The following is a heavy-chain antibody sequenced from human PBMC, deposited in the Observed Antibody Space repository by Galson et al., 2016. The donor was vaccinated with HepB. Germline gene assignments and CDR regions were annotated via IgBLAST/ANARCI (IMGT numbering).Heavy chain of an antibody. CDR1: GGTLSRYA. Sequence: SVKVSCKASGGTLSRYAISWVRQAPGQGLEWMGGVIPMFGIENYAQKFQGRVTISADESTNIVYMDLSSLRYADTAVYFCARGERFLEWLRPSNYFYGMDVWGPGTTVIVSS. V-gene: IGHV1-69*13. D-gene: IGHD3-3*01. J-gene: IGHJ6*02. CDR2: VIPMFGIE. CDR3: ARGERFLEWLRPSNYFYGMDV.